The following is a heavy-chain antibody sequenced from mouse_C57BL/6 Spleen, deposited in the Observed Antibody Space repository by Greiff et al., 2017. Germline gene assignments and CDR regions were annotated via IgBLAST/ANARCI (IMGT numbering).Heavy chain of an antibody. CDR2: IWTGGGT. Sequence: VKLQESGPGLVAPSQSLSITCTVSGFSLTSYAISWVRQPPGKGLEWLGVIWTGGGTNYNSALKSRLSISTDNSKSQVFLKMNSLPTDDTARYYCARNSGYGNDGFAYGGQGTLVTVSA. CDR3: ARNSGYGNDGFAY. CDR1: GFSLTSYA. J-gene: IGHJ3*01. V-gene: IGHV2-9-1*01. D-gene: IGHD2-10*02.